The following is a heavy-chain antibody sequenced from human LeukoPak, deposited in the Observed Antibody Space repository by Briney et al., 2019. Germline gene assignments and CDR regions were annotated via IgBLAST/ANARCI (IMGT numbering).Heavy chain of an antibody. V-gene: IGHV4-59*01. J-gene: IGHJ3*02. CDR1: GGSISSNY. Sequence: PSETLSLTCTVSGGSISSNYWSWIRQPPGKGLEWIGFIYYTGSTNYNPSLKSRVTISVDTSKNQFSLKLSSVTAADTAVYYCARGTSHWLGGAFDIWGQGTMVTVSS. D-gene: IGHD3-9*01. CDR2: IYYTGST. CDR3: ARGTSHWLGGAFDI.